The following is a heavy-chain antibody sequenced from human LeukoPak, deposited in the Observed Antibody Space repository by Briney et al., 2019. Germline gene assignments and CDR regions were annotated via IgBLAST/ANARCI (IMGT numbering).Heavy chain of an antibody. CDR2: IYYSGST. V-gene: IGHV4-39*07. D-gene: IGHD3-22*01. CDR3: ASLGDYYDSSGYRNFDY. Sequence: SSETLSLTCTVSGGSISSSSYYWGWIRQPPGKGLEWIGSIYYSGSTYYNPSLKSRVTISVDTSKNQFSLKLSSVTAADTAVYYCASLGDYYDSSGYRNFDYWGQGTLVTVSS. J-gene: IGHJ4*02. CDR1: GGSISSSSYY.